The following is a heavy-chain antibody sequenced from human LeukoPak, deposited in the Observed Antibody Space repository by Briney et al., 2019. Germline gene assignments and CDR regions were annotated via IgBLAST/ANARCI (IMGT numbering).Heavy chain of an antibody. V-gene: IGHV3-21*01. J-gene: IGHJ4*02. D-gene: IGHD5-24*01. Sequence: PGGSLRLSCAASGFTFSSYSMNWVRQAPGKGLEWVSSISSSSYIYYADSVKGRFTISRDNAKNSLYLQMNSLRAEDTAVYYCARAMARGGNYFDYWGQGTLVTVSS. CDR2: ISSSSYI. CDR3: ARAMARGGNYFDY. CDR1: GFTFSSYS.